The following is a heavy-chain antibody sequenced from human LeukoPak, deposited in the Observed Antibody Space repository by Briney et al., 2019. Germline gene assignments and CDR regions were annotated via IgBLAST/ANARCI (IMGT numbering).Heavy chain of an antibody. D-gene: IGHD3-10*01. CDR3: ARHRYYYRSGSYYGAPYYMDV. V-gene: IGHV4-38-2*02. CDR1: GYSISSGYY. CDR2: IYYSGST. J-gene: IGHJ6*03. Sequence: PSETLSLTCTVSGYSISSGYYWGWIRQPPGKGLEWIGSIYYSGSTYYNPSLKSRVTISVDTSKNQFSLKLSSVTAADTAVYYCARHRYYYRSGSYYGAPYYMDVWGKGTTVTTSS.